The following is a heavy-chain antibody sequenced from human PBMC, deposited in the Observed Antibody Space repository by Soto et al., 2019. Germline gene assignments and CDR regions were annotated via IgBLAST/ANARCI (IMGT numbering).Heavy chain of an antibody. CDR1: GFTFSGYS. J-gene: IGHJ3*02. Sequence: GGSLRLSCVVSGFTFSGYSMNWVRQTPGKGLEWLSYISSAGTTISYADSVKGRFTISRDNAKNSLYLQMNSLRAEDTAVYYCARGDYYDTSGPFSDAFDIWGQGTMVTVSS. V-gene: IGHV3-48*04. CDR3: ARGDYYDTSGPFSDAFDI. D-gene: IGHD3-22*01. CDR2: ISSAGTTI.